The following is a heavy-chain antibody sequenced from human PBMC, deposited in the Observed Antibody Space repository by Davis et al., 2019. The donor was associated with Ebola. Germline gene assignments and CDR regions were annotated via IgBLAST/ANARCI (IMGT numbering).Heavy chain of an antibody. Sequence: GESLKIPRKGSGYSFTNYWIGWVRQMPGKGLEWMGIIYPGNSDTRYSPSFRGQVTISADNSIKTAFLHWSSLKASDTAIYYCASLRRSITGFDDGYDIWGQGTMVTVSS. J-gene: IGHJ3*02. V-gene: IGHV5-51*01. D-gene: IGHD3-9*01. CDR1: GYSFTNYW. CDR2: IYPGNSDT. CDR3: ASLRRSITGFDDGYDI.